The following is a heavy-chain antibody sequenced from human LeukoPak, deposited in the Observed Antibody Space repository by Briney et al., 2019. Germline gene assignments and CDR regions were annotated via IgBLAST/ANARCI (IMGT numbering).Heavy chain of an antibody. Sequence: SGGSLRLSCAASGFTFSSYVMQWVRQPPGNGLQWVASISADGREKYYADSAKGRFTISRDNPKNQVYLQMNRLRAKDTAVYYCAKGVRGVIAYYFDYWGQGTLVTVSS. CDR3: AKGVRGVIAYYFDY. D-gene: IGHD3-10*01. CDR1: GFTFSSYV. CDR2: ISADGREK. J-gene: IGHJ4*02. V-gene: IGHV3-30*18.